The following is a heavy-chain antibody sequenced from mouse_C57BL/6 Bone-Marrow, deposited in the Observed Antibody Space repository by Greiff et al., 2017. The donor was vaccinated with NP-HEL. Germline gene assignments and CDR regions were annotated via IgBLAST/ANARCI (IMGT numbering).Heavy chain of an antibody. CDR2: ISNGGGST. V-gene: IGHV5-12*01. Sequence: EVQGVESGGGLVQPGGSLKLSCAASGFTFSDYYMYWVRQTPEKRLEWVAYISNGGGSTYYPDTVKGRFTISRDNAKNTLYLQMSRLKSEDTAMYYCARREDGYYRAMDYWGQGTSVTVSS. CDR3: ARREDGYYRAMDY. D-gene: IGHD2-3*01. J-gene: IGHJ4*01. CDR1: GFTFSDYY.